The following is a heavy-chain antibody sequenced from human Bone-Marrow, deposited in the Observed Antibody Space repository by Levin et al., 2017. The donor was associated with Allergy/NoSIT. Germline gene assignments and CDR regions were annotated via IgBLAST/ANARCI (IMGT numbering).Heavy chain of an antibody. J-gene: IGHJ4*02. V-gene: IGHV2-70*11. D-gene: IGHD3-10*01. CDR1: GFSLSTSGMC. Sequence: SGPTLVKPTQTLTLTCTSSGFSLSTSGMCVSWIRQPPGKALEWLARIDWDDDKYYSTSLKTRLIISKDTSKNQVVLTMTNMDPVDTATYYCARATNHYYGRGFDYWGQGTLVTVSS. CDR3: ARATNHYYGRGFDY. CDR2: IDWDDDK.